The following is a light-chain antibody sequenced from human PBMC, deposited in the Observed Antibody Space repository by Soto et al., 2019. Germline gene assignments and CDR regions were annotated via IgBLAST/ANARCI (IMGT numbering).Light chain of an antibody. Sequence: ESVLTQSPGTLSLSPGERATLSCRASQSVSSRYLAWYQQKPGQAPRLLIYGASSRATGIPARFSGSGSGTDFTLTISRLEPEDLAVYYCQQYGSSPPYTFGQGTKLEIK. J-gene: IGKJ2*01. V-gene: IGKV3-20*01. CDR2: GAS. CDR1: QSVSSRY. CDR3: QQYGSSPPYT.